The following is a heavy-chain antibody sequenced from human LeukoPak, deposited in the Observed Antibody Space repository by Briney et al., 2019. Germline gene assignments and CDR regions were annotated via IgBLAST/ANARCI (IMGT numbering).Heavy chain of an antibody. Sequence: GASVKVSCKASGYTFTDYYIHWVRQAPGQGLEWMGWISPNSGGTNYAQKFQGRVTMSRYTSITTAYMELSRLRSDDTAVYYCARWVAGQYYFDYWGQGTLVTVSS. CDR3: ARWVAGQYYFDY. V-gene: IGHV1-2*02. CDR2: ISPNSGGT. D-gene: IGHD6-19*01. CDR1: GYTFTDYY. J-gene: IGHJ4*02.